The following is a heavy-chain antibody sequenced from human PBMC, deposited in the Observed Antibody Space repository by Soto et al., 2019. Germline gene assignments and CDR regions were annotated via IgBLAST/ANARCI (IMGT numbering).Heavy chain of an antibody. CDR2: IIPIFCTA. CDR3: ASTKYDSSAYYYWYLGL. Sequence: QVELVQSGAEVKKPGSSVKVSCQASEDTFRNYAISWVRQAPGQGLEWMGGIIPIFCTANYAQKLQGRVTITADTSANTLYLELSSLRSEDTAVYYCASTKYDSSAYYYWYLGLWGRGTLVTGSS. J-gene: IGHJ2*01. D-gene: IGHD3-22*01. V-gene: IGHV1-69*06. CDR1: EDTFRNYA.